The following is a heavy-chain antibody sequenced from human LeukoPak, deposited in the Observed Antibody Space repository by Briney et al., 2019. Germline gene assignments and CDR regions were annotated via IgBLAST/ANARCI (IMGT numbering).Heavy chain of an antibody. D-gene: IGHD3-10*02. Sequence: ASVTVSCKASGYTFTSNYIHWVRQAPGQGLEWMGMIYPRDGSTSYAQKFQGRVTVTRDTSTSTVHMELSGLRSEDTAVYYCARGPVEAVFGVSTEDWGQGTTVAVSS. J-gene: IGHJ6*02. CDR2: IYPRDGST. V-gene: IGHV1-46*01. CDR3: ARGPVEAVFGVSTED. CDR1: GYTFTSNY.